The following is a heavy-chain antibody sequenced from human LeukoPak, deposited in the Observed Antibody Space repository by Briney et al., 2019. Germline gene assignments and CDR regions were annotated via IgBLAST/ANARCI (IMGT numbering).Heavy chain of an antibody. CDR2: IYSDGRT. CDR3: ARDRIAAGGCFDY. V-gene: IGHV3-53*01. CDR1: GFTVSSNY. J-gene: IGHJ4*01. D-gene: IGHD6-13*01. Sequence: GGSLRLSCAASGFTVSSNYMNWVRQAPGKGLEWVSVIYSDGRTYYADSVKGRFTISRDNSKNTLYLQMNSLRAEDTAVYYCARDRIAAGGCFDYWGHGTVVTV.